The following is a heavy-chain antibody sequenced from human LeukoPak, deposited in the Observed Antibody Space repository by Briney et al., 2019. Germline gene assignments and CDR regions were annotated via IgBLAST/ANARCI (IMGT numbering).Heavy chain of an antibody. Sequence: GGSLRLSCAASGFTFSSYAMHWVRQAPGKGLEWVSVIYSDGSTYYADSVKGRFTISRDSSKNTLYVQMNSLRAEDTAVYYCARGFRFLAIDDWGQGTLVTVSS. J-gene: IGHJ4*02. CDR3: ARGFRFLAIDD. CDR1: GFTFSSYA. V-gene: IGHV3-53*01. D-gene: IGHD3-3*01. CDR2: IYSDGST.